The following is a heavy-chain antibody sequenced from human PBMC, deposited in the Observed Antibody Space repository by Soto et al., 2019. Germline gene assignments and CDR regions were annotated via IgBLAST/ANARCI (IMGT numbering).Heavy chain of an antibody. CDR3: ARDRGLVVPAATFDY. V-gene: IGHV3-21*01. D-gene: IGHD2-2*01. CDR2: ISSSSSYI. J-gene: IGHJ4*02. CDR1: GFTFSSYS. Sequence: EVQLVESGGGLVKPGGSLRLSCAASGFTFSSYSMNWVRQAPGKGLEWVSSISSSSSYIYYADSVKGRFTISRDNAKNSLYLQMNSLRAEDTAVYYCARDRGLVVPAATFDYWGQGTLVTVSS.